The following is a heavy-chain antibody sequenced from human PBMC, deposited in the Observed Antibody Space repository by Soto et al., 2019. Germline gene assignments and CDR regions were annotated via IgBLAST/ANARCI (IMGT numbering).Heavy chain of an antibody. CDR2: VHFSGGT. CDR1: GGSVSGGSYQ. V-gene: IGHV4-61*01. J-gene: IGHJ6*02. CDR3: ARDNMATFDYHYYGMDV. D-gene: IGHD5-12*01. Sequence: QVQLQESGPGLAKPSETLSLTCSVSGGSVSGGSYQWTWIRQAPGKGLEWIGYVHFSGGTNYNPSLESRVTISIDTSRDQFSLKLTSLTAADTAFYFCARDNMATFDYHYYGMDVWGQGTTVTVSS.